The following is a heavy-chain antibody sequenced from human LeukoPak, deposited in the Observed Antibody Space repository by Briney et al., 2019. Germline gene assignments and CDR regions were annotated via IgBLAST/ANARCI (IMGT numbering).Heavy chain of an antibody. V-gene: IGHV1-69*04. Sequence: ASVKVSCKASGGTFSSYAISWVRQAPGQGLEWMGRIIPILGIANYAQKFQGRVTITADKSTSTAYMELSSLRSEDTAVYYCARGTWIQLWLDYWGQGTLVTVSS. J-gene: IGHJ4*02. CDR1: GGTFSSYA. CDR3: ARGTWIQLWLDY. D-gene: IGHD5-18*01. CDR2: IIPILGIA.